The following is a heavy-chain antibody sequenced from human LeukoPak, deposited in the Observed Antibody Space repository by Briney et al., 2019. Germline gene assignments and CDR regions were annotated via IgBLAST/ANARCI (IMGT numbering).Heavy chain of an antibody. Sequence: GGSLRLSCAASGFTFSSYAMSWVRQAPGKGLEWVSAISGSGGSTYYADSVKGRFTISRDNSKNTLYLQMNSLRAEDTAVYYCAKVLYRDVFSEPYNYWGQGTLVTVSS. V-gene: IGHV3-23*01. D-gene: IGHD2-8*01. CDR1: GFTFSSYA. CDR3: AKVLYRDVFSEPYNY. CDR2: ISGSGGST. J-gene: IGHJ4*02.